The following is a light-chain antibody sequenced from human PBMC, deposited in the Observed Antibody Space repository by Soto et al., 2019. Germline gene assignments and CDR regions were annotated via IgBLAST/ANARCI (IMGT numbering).Light chain of an antibody. Sequence: QSALTQPASVSGSPGQSITISCSGANSDIGDWNYVSWYQQYPGKAPKVIIYEVNYRPSGVSYRFSGSKSGNTASLTISGLQAEDEADYYCSSFSSGTTLFVFGGGTKVTVL. J-gene: IGLJ1*01. CDR3: SSFSSGTTLFV. CDR1: NSDIGDWNY. V-gene: IGLV2-14*01. CDR2: EVN.